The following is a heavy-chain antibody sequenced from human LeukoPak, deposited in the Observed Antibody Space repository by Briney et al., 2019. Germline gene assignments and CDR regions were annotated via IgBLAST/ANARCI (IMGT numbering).Heavy chain of an antibody. Sequence: PGGSLRLSCAASGFTFSSYSMNWVRQAPGKGLEWVSSIGSSSSFIYYADSVKGRFTISRDNAKNSLYLQMNSLRAEDTAVYYCARDLPSPYYYDSSGYYTFDYWGQGTLVTVSS. CDR3: ARDLPSPYYYDSSGYYTFDY. CDR1: GFTFSSYS. D-gene: IGHD3-22*01. V-gene: IGHV3-21*01. J-gene: IGHJ4*02. CDR2: IGSSSSFI.